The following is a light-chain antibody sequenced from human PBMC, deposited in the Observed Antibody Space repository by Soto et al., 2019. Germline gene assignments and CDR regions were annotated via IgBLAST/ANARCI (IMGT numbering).Light chain of an antibody. CDR2: DVF. V-gene: IGKV1-5*01. J-gene: IGKJ2*01. Sequence: GDIVSITCRASQSITYWLAWYQQKPGRAPKLLIYDVFNLQRGVPSRFSGSGSGTEFTLTISSLQPDDSATYYCQQYHSFSFTFGQGTKVDIK. CDR3: QQYHSFSFT. CDR1: QSITYW.